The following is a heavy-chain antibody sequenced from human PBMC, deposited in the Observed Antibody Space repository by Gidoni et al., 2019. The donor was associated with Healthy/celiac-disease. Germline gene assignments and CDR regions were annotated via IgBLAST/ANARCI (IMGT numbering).Heavy chain of an antibody. V-gene: IGHV3-23*01. Sequence: EVRRLEPGGGLLPPGGSLRFSGAASAFTFRTYPLSWVRQAPGKGLEWASAISGSGGSTYYADSVKGRFTISRDNSKNTLYLQMNSLRAEDTAVYYCAKDLPLLYGGNSDTRADAFDIWGQGTMVTVSS. CDR3: AKDLPLLYGGNSDTRADAFDI. D-gene: IGHD2-21*02. CDR1: AFTFRTYP. CDR2: ISGSGGST. J-gene: IGHJ3*02.